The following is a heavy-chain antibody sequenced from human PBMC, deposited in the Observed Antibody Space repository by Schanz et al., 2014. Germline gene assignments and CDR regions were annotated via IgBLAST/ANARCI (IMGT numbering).Heavy chain of an antibody. J-gene: IGHJ6*02. CDR1: GFTVSAYS. D-gene: IGHD1-26*01. CDR3: ARGLIVGDGQHFYFSYGLDV. CDR2: IRQDVRAK. V-gene: IGHV3-7*01. Sequence: EVQVVESGGGLVRPGGSLRLSCSGFTVSAYSANWVRQAPGRGLEWVANIRQDVRAKYYVDSVKGRFTISRDNIASSLFLQMNSLRAEDSAVYYCARGLIVGDGQHFYFSYGLDVWGQGTTVTVSS.